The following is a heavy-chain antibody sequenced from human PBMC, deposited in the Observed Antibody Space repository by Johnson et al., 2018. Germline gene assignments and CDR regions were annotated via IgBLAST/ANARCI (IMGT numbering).Heavy chain of an antibody. CDR1: GFTFSSYG. J-gene: IGHJ3*02. CDR3: ARERVLISAFDI. D-gene: IGHD3-10*01. CDR2: IWYDGSNK. V-gene: IGHV3-33*01. Sequence: QVQLVESGGGVVQPGRSLRLSCAASGFTFSSYGMHWVRQAPGKGLEWVAVIWYDGSNKYYADSVKGRFTISRDNSKNTRYRQMNSLRAEDTAVYYCARERVLISAFDIWGQGTMVTVSS.